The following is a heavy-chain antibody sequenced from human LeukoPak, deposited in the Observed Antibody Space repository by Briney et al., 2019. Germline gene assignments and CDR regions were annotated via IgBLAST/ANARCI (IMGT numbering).Heavy chain of an antibody. J-gene: IGHJ5*02. CDR3: ARRRFGELSYWFDP. CDR1: GYTFTSYD. D-gene: IGHD3-10*01. CDR2: MNPNRGNT. Sequence: ASVKVSCKASGYTFTSYDINWVRQATGQGLEWMGWMNPNRGNTGYAQKFQGRVTMTRNTCISTAYMELSSLRSEDTAVYYCARRRFGELSYWFDPWGQGTLVTVSS. V-gene: IGHV1-8*01.